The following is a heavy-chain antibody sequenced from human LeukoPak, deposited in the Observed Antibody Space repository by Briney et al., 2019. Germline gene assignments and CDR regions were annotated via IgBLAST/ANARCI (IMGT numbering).Heavy chain of an antibody. D-gene: IGHD6-19*01. CDR3: ARVRGMYSSGWYSN. CDR2: ISCDGSNK. V-gene: IGHV3-30-3*01. Sequence: PGGSLRLSCAASGFTFSSYAMHWVRQAPGKGLEWVAVISCDGSNKYYADSVKGRFTISRDNSKNTLYLQMNSLRAEDTAVYYCARVRGMYSSGWYSNWGQGTLVTVSS. CDR1: GFTFSSYA. J-gene: IGHJ4*02.